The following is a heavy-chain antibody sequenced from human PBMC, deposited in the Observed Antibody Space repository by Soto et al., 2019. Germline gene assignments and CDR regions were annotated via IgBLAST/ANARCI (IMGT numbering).Heavy chain of an antibody. CDR2: IDPSDSYT. D-gene: IGHD6-6*01. Sequence: GESLKISCKGSGYSFTSYWISWVRQMPGKGLEWMGRIDPSDSYTNYSPSFQGHVTISADKSISTAYLQWSSLKASDTAMYYCARQRLWYSSSSDYFYGMGDWGQGTTVTASS. J-gene: IGHJ6*02. CDR1: GYSFTSYW. V-gene: IGHV5-10-1*01. CDR3: ARQRLWYSSSSDYFYGMGD.